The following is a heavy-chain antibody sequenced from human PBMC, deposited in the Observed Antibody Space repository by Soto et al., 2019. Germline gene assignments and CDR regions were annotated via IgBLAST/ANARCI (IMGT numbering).Heavy chain of an antibody. D-gene: IGHD2-2*03. CDR3: ASSYGYCSSTSCLRPFDY. CDR1: GGTFSSYA. CDR2: IIPIFGTA. Sequence: KVSCKASGGTFSSYAISWVRQAPGQGLEWMGGIIPIFGTANYAQKFQGRVTITADKSTSTAYMELSSLRSEDTAVYYCASSYGYCSSTSCLRPFDYWGQGTLVTVSS. J-gene: IGHJ4*02. V-gene: IGHV1-69*06.